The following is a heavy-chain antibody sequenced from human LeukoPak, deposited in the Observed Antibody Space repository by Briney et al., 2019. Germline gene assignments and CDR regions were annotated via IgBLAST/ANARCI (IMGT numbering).Heavy chain of an antibody. J-gene: IGHJ3*02. CDR1: GGSFSGYY. V-gene: IGHV4-34*01. CDR3: ASYVLGDAFDI. CDR2: INHSGST. D-gene: IGHD3-3*02. Sequence: SETLSLTCAVYGGSFSGYYWSWIRQPPGKGLEWVGEINHSGSTNYNPSLKSRVTISVDTSKNQFSLKLSSVTAADTAVYYCASYVLGDAFDIWGQGTMVTASS.